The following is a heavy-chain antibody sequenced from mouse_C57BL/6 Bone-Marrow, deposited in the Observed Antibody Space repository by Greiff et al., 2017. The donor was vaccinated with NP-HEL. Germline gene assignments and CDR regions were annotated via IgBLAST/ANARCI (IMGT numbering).Heavy chain of an antibody. J-gene: IGHJ3*01. CDR1: GFNIKDYY. CDR2: IDPEDGDT. D-gene: IGHD1-1*01. V-gene: IGHV14-1*01. CDR3: TFYGSSYGRFAY. Sequence: EVKLQESGAELVRPGASVKLSCTASGFNIKDYYMHWVKQRPEQGLEWIGRIDPEDGDTEYAPKFQGKATMTADTSSNTAYLQLSSLTSEDTAVYYCTFYGSSYGRFAYWGQGTLVTVSA.